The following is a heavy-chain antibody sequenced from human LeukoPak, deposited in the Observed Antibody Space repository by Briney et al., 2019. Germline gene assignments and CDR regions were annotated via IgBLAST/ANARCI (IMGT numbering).Heavy chain of an antibody. CDR2: ISYDGSNK. D-gene: IGHD1-26*01. J-gene: IGHJ5*02. CDR1: GFTFSSYA. CDR3: ASHFFSGSYMNWFDP. V-gene: IGHV3-30*14. Sequence: GGSLRLSCAASGFTFSSYAMHWVRQAPGKGLEWVAVISYDGSNKYYADSVKGRFTISRDNSKNTLYLQMNSLRAEDTAVYYCASHFFSGSYMNWFDPWGQGTLVTVSS.